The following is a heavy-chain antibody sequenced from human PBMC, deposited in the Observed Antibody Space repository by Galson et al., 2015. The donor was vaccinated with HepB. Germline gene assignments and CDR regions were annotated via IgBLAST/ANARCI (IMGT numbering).Heavy chain of an antibody. J-gene: IGHJ4*02. V-gene: IGHV3-48*02. CDR2: ISSSNSTI. CDR1: GFTFSSYS. D-gene: IGHD1-26*01. Sequence: SLRLSCAASGFTFSSYSMNWVRQAPGKGLEWVSYISSSNSTIYNADSVKGRFTISRDNAKNSLYLQMNSLRDEDTAVYYCARDRVSYGYFDYWGQGTLVTVSS. CDR3: ARDRVSYGYFDY.